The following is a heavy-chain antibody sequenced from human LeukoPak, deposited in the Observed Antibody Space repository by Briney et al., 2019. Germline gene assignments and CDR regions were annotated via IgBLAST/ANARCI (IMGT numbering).Heavy chain of an antibody. CDR2: IHTSSRV. J-gene: IGHJ4*02. D-gene: IGHD4-17*01. CDR3: ARDRGNGDYGDYFDS. CDR1: GDSITRGTYY. Sequence: SETLSLTCTVSGDSITRGTYYWNWIRQPAGKGLEWIGRIHTSSRVNYNPSLKCRVTISIDTSRNLVSLRLTSVTAADAAVYYCARDRGNGDYGDYFDSWGQGTLVSVSS. V-gene: IGHV4-61*02.